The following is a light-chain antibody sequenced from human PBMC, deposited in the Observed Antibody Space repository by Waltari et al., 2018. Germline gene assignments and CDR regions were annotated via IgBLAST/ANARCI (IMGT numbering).Light chain of an antibody. CDR1: SGDIGAYNS. CDR3: SSYADSNVL. CDR2: EVT. J-gene: IGLJ2*01. V-gene: IGLV2-8*01. Sequence: QSALTQPPSASGSPGQSVTISCTGTSGDIGAYNSVSWYQQHPGRAPKLMIYEVTKRPSGFPDRFSGSSSGNTASLTVSGLQTEDEADYFCSSYADSNVLFGGGTKLTVL.